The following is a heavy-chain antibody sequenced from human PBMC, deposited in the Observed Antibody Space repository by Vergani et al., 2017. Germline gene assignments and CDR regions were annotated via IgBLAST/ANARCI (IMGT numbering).Heavy chain of an antibody. CDR2: IIPILGIA. CDR1: GGTFSSYT. J-gene: IGHJ4*02. D-gene: IGHD2-15*01. CDR3: ARDIGYCSGGSCSY. V-gene: IGHV1-69*08. Sequence: QVQLVQSGAEVKKPGSSVKVSCKASGGTFSSYTISWVRQAPGQGLEWMGRIIPILGIANYAQKFQGRVTITADKSTSTDYMELSSLRSEDTAVYYCARDIGYCSGGSCSYWGQGTLVTVSS.